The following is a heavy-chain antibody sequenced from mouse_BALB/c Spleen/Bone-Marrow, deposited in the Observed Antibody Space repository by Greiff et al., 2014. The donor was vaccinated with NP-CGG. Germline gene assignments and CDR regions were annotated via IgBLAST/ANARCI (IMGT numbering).Heavy chain of an antibody. J-gene: IGHJ2*01. Sequence: VQLKESGPGLVKPSQSLSLTCTVTGYSITSDYAWNWIRPFPGNKLEWMGYISYSGSTSYNPSLKSRISITRDTSKNQFFLQLNSVTTEDTATYYCAREGLPTVVDYFDYWGQGTTLTVSS. V-gene: IGHV3-2*02. CDR2: ISYSGST. CDR1: GYSITSDYA. CDR3: AREGLPTVVDYFDY. D-gene: IGHD1-1*01.